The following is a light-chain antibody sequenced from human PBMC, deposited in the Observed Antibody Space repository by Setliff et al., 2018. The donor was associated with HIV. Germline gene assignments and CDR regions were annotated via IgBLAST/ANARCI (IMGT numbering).Light chain of an antibody. CDR3: CSYTSSSTPYV. CDR1: SSDVGGYNY. J-gene: IGLJ1*01. Sequence: QSVLTQPRSVSGSPGQSVTISCTGTSSDVGGYNYVSWYQQHPGKAPKLMIYDVSKRPSGVPDRFPGSKSGNTASLTISGLQAEDEADYYCCSYTSSSTPYVFGTGTKVTVL. CDR2: DVS. V-gene: IGLV2-11*01.